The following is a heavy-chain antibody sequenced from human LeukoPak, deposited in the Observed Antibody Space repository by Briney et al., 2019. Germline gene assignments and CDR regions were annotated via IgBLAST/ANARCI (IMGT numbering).Heavy chain of an antibody. Sequence: SETLSLTCIVSGGSISSSSYYWGWIRQPPGKGLEWIGSIYYSGSTYYNPSLKSRVTISVDTSKNRFSLKLSSVTAADTAVYYCARARIAVAGTDYWGQGTLVTVSS. D-gene: IGHD6-19*01. CDR3: ARARIAVAGTDY. CDR1: GGSISSSSYY. J-gene: IGHJ4*02. CDR2: IYYSGST. V-gene: IGHV4-39*01.